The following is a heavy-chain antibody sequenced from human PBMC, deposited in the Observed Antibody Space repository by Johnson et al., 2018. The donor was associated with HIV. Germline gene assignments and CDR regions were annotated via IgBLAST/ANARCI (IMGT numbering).Heavy chain of an antibody. D-gene: IGHD4-23*01. J-gene: IGHJ3*02. CDR2: IWYDGNNK. Sequence: MQLVESGGGLVQPGGSLRLSCAASGFTVSSNYMSWVRQAPGKGVQWVAVIWYDGNNKYYADSVKGRFTVSRDNSKNTLYLQMNSLRAEDTAMYYCAKSPAKDHGGNSGALAIWGQGTMVTVSS. CDR1: GFTVSSNY. CDR3: AKSPAKDHGGNSGALAI. V-gene: IGHV3-33*06.